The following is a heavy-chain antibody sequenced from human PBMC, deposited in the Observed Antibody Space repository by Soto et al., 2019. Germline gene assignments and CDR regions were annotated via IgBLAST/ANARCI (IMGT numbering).Heavy chain of an antibody. J-gene: IGHJ5*02. CDR1: GYTLTELS. CDR2: FDPEDGET. Sequence: ASVKVSCKVSGYTLTELSMHWVRQTPGKGLEWMGGFDPEDGETIYAQKFQGRVTMTEDTSTDTAYMELSSLRSEDTAVYYCATVGDYGVSYPLAWGQGTLVTVSS. D-gene: IGHD4-17*01. CDR3: ATVGDYGVSYPLA. V-gene: IGHV1-24*01.